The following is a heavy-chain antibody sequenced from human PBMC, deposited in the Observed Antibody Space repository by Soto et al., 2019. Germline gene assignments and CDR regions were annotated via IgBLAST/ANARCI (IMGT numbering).Heavy chain of an antibody. V-gene: IGHV4-31*03. D-gene: IGHD3-22*01. J-gene: IGHJ4*02. CDR2: IYYSGST. Sequence: SETLSLTCTVSGGSISSGGYYWSWIRQHPGKGLEWIGYIYYSGSTYYNPSLKSRVTISVDTSKNQFSLKLSSVTAADTAVYYCARQCPNYYDSSGYSYYFDYWGQGTLVTVSS. CDR1: GGSISSGGYY. CDR3: ARQCPNYYDSSGYSYYFDY.